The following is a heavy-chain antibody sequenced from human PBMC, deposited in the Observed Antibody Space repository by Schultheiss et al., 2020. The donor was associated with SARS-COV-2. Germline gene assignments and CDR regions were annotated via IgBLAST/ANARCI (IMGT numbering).Heavy chain of an antibody. CDR1: GFTFSSYS. V-gene: IGHV3-30*03. D-gene: IGHD3-3*01. CDR3: AREGYDFWSGYYTDYYYGMDV. J-gene: IGHJ6*02. Sequence: GGSLRLSCAASGFTFSSYSMNWVRQAPGKGLEWVAVISYDGSNKYYADSVKGRFTISRDNAKNSLYLQMNSLRAEDTAVYYCAREGYDFWSGYYTDYYYGMDVWGQGTTVTVSS. CDR2: ISYDGSNK.